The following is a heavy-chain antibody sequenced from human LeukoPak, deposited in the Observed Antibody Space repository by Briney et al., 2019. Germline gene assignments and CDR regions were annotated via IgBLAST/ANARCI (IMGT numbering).Heavy chain of an antibody. CDR2: IYHSGST. CDR1: GYSISSGYY. D-gene: IGHD6-19*01. CDR3: ARGVAVAGLYNWFDP. V-gene: IGHV4-38-2*02. J-gene: IGHJ5*02. Sequence: KPSETLSLTCTVSGYSISSGYYWGWIRQPPGKGLEWIGSIYHSGSTYYNPSLKSRVTISVDTSKNQFSLKLSSVTAADTAVYYCARGVAVAGLYNWFDPWGQGTLVTVSS.